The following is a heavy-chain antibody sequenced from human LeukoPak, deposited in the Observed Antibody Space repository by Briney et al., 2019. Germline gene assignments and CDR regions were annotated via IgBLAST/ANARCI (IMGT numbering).Heavy chain of an antibody. CDR3: ARRRCGSSWYIRDYYYYYMDV. CDR2: IRYDGCNK. CDR1: GFTFISYG. D-gene: IGHD6-13*01. Sequence: EGSLRLSCVASGFTFISYGMHWVRQAPGKGLAWVAFIRYDGCNKYYADCVKGRFTISRDNSKNTLYLQMNRLRAEDTAVYYCARRRCGSSWYIRDYYYYYMDVWGKGTTVTISS. V-gene: IGHV3-30*02. J-gene: IGHJ6*03.